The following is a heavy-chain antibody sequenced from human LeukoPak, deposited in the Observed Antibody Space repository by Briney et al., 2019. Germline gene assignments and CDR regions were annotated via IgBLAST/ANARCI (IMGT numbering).Heavy chain of an antibody. CDR2: TYYRGTT. V-gene: IGHV4-59*02. CDR3: ARDWNRYAY. CDR1: GFTVSSNS. Sequence: GSLRLSCTVSGFTVSSNSMSWVRQPPGKGLEWIGSTYYRGTTYYNPSLKSRVTISVDTSKNQFSLQLSSVTAADTAVYYCARDWNRYAYWGQGTLVTVSS. J-gene: IGHJ4*02. D-gene: IGHD1-1*01.